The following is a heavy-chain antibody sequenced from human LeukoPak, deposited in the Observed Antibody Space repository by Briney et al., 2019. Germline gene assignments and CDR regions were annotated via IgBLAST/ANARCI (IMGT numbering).Heavy chain of an antibody. D-gene: IGHD4-17*01. CDR3: ARDYGDYVGTWFDP. CDR1: GFTVSSNS. CDR2: ISSSGSTI. V-gene: IGHV3-11*01. Sequence: GGSLRLSCTVSGFTVSSNSMSWVRQAPGKGLEWVSYISSSGSTIYYADSVKGRFTISRDNAKNSLYLQMNSLRAEDTAVYYCARDYGDYVGTWFDPWGQGTLVTVSS. J-gene: IGHJ5*02.